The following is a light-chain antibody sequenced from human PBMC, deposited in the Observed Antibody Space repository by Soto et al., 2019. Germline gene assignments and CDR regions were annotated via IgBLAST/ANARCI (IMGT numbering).Light chain of an antibody. V-gene: IGKV1-39*01. CDR2: VTS. J-gene: IGKJ1*01. CDR3: LQTYSAPGT. CDR1: QNITKF. Sequence: DLQMTQSPSSLSASVGDRVTVTCRPSQNITKFLNWYQEKPGKAPKVLIYVTSNLENGVPSRFSGSGSGTEFTLTISSLQPEDFATYYCLQTYSAPGTFGQGTRVE.